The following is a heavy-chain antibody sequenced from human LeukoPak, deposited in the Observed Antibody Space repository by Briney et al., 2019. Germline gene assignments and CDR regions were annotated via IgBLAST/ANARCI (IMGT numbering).Heavy chain of an antibody. D-gene: IGHD4-23*01. J-gene: IGHJ6*02. Sequence: SETLSLTCTVSGGSISSYYWSWIRQPPGKGLGWIGYIYYSGSTNYNPSLKSRVTISVDTSKNQFSLKLSSVTAADTAVYYCARLRTPNYYYYGMDVWGQGTTVTVSS. CDR2: IYYSGST. V-gene: IGHV4-59*08. CDR3: ARLRTPNYYYYGMDV. CDR1: GGSISSYY.